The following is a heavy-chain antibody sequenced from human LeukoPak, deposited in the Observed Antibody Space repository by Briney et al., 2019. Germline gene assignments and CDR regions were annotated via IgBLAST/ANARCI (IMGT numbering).Heavy chain of an antibody. D-gene: IGHD3-10*01. CDR2: IYYSGST. CDR3: ARVLNPWFGEFAFDY. V-gene: IGHV4-59*01. J-gene: IGHJ4*02. Sequence: SETLSLTCIVSGGSISSYYWSWIRQPPGKGLEWIGYIYYSGSTNYNPSLKSRLTISIDTSKNQISLKLTSVTAADTAVYYCARVLNPWFGEFAFDYWGQGTLVTVSS. CDR1: GGSISSYY.